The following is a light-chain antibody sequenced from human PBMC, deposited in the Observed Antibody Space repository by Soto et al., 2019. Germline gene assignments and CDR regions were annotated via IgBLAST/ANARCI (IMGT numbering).Light chain of an antibody. J-gene: IGKJ1*01. V-gene: IGKV2-28*01. CDR1: QSLLHSNGYNY. Sequence: VMTQSPLSLPVTPGEPASLSCRASQSLLHSNGYNYLDWYLQKPGQSPQLLIDLGSNRASGVPDRFSGSGSGTDVTLKISRVEAEDVGVYYCMQPLQTPWTFGQGTKVEIK. CDR2: LGS. CDR3: MQPLQTPWT.